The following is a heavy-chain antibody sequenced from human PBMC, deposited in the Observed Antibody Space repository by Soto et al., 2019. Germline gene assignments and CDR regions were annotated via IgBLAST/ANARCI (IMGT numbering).Heavy chain of an antibody. V-gene: IGHV4-31*03. J-gene: IGHJ3*02. CDR3: ALYSSSFLNAFDI. CDR2: IYYSGST. Sequence: QVQLQESGPGLVKPSQTLSLTCTVSGGSISSGGYYWSWICQHPGKGLEWIGYIYYSGSTYYNPSLKSRVTISVDTSKNQFSLKLSSVTAADTAVYYCALYSSSFLNAFDIWGQGTMVTVSS. CDR1: GGSISSGGYY. D-gene: IGHD6-6*01.